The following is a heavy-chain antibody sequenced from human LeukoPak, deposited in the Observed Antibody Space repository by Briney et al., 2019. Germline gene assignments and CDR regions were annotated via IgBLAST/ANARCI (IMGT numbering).Heavy chain of an antibody. Sequence: PGGSLRLSCAASGFTFGSYGMHWVRQAPGKGLEWVTFIRSDGSNKYYADSVKGRFTISRDNSKNTLYLQMNTLIADDTAVYFCARGLAYYDSSVAYWGQGTLVTVSS. CDR2: IRSDGSNK. CDR1: GFTFGSYG. D-gene: IGHD3-22*01. J-gene: IGHJ4*02. V-gene: IGHV3-30*02. CDR3: ARGLAYYDSSVAY.